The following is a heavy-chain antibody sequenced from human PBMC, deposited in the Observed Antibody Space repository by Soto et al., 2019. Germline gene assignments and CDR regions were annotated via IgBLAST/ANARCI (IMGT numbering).Heavy chain of an antibody. CDR2: IIPILGIA. D-gene: IGHD5-12*01. CDR3: ARGGFRGYGESTPFDY. J-gene: IGHJ4*02. Sequence: ASVKVSCKASGGTFSSYTISWVRQAPGQGLEWMGRIIPILGIANYAQKFQGRVTITADKSTSTAYMELSSLRSEDTAVYYCARGGFRGYGESTPFDYWGQGTLVTVS. V-gene: IGHV1-69*02. CDR1: GGTFSSYT.